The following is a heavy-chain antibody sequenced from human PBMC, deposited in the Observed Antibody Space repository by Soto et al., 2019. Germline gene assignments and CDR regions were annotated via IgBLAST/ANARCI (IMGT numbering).Heavy chain of an antibody. J-gene: IGHJ6*02. D-gene: IGHD3-9*01. CDR3: ARLVASETGYGMDV. V-gene: IGHV3-21*06. CDR2: ITGSSIYI. CDR1: GFIFSSQK. Sequence: DVQLVESGGGLVKPGGSLKLSFAAFGFIFSSQKKNWVPQAPGKGLEGGSSITGSSIYIFYADSVKGRFTISRDNAKNTVYLQVNSLRAEDTGVYYCARLVASETGYGMDVWGQGTTVTVSS.